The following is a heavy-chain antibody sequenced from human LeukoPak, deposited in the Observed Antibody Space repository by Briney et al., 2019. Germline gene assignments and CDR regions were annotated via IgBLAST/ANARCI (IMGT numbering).Heavy chain of an antibody. CDR3: AKERWDYGEPIDY. CDR1: GFTFSSYG. CDR2: ISYDGSNK. V-gene: IGHV3-30*18. D-gene: IGHD4-17*01. J-gene: IGHJ4*02. Sequence: PGGSLRLSCAASGFTFSSYGMHWVRQAPGKGLEWVAVISYDGSNKYYADSVKGRFTISRDNSKNTLYLQMNSLRAEDTAVYYCAKERWDYGEPIDYWGQGTLVTVSS.